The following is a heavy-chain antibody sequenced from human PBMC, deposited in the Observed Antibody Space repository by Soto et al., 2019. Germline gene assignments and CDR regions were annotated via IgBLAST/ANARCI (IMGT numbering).Heavy chain of an antibody. V-gene: IGHV4-39*01. J-gene: IGHJ4*02. CDR1: GGSISSAPSY. CDR3: VGFKSSTIFSH. CDR2: VFYSGRT. Sequence: PSETLYLTCTVSGGSISSAPSYWAWIRQPPGKGLEWIGHVFYSGRTTYSPSLRSRVSISADTSKNQFSLKLSSMTAADAAVYFCVGFKSSTIFSHWGQGTRVTVSS. D-gene: IGHD3-9*01.